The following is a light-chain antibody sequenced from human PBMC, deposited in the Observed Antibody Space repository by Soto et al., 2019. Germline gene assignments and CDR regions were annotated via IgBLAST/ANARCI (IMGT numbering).Light chain of an antibody. J-gene: IGKJ1*01. CDR3: QQRSDWRWT. V-gene: IGKV3-11*01. Sequence: EIVLTQSPATLSLSPGERATLSCRASQSVSSYLAWYQQKPGQAPRLLIYDTSKRAPGVPARFIGSGSGTAFTLTIDIVEPEDYAIYYCQQRSDWRWTFGQGTKVDIK. CDR2: DTS. CDR1: QSVSSY.